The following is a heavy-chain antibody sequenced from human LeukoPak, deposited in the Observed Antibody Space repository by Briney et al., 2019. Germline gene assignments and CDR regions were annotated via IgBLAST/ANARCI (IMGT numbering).Heavy chain of an antibody. D-gene: IGHD5-18*01. CDR2: IHTSGST. J-gene: IGHJ6*02. CDR1: GGSISSGSYC. V-gene: IGHV4-61*02. Sequence: SETLSLTCTVSGGSISSGSYCWSWIRQPAGKGLEWIGRIHTSGSTNYNPSLKSRVTISVDTSKNQFSLKLSSVTAADTAVYYCARGYTTLTAMVSYYYYGMDVWGQGTTVTVSS. CDR3: ARGYTTLTAMVSYYYYGMDV.